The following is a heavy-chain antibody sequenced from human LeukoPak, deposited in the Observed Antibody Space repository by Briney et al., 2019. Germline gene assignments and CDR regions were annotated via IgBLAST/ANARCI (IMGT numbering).Heavy chain of an antibody. J-gene: IGHJ4*02. CDR1: GGSISSYY. CDR3: ARDGHSSSWYLFQGNIDY. CDR2: IYYSGST. D-gene: IGHD6-13*01. V-gene: IGHV4-59*01. Sequence: SETLSLTCTVSGGSISSYYWSWIRQPPGKGLEWIGYIYYSGSTNYNPSLKSRVTISVDTSKNQFSLKLSSVTAADTAVYYCARDGHSSSWYLFQGNIDYWGQGTLVTVSS.